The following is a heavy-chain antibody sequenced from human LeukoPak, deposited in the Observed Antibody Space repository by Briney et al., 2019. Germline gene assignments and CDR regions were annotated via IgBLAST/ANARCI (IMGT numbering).Heavy chain of an antibody. CDR3: AKDIVVVPAATYYYYYYGMDV. D-gene: IGHD2-2*01. CDR1: GFTFDDYA. CDR2: ISGDGGST. V-gene: IGHV3-43*02. J-gene: IGHJ6*02. Sequence: GGSLRLSCAASGFTFDDYAMHWVRQAPGKGLEWVSLISGDGGSTYYADFVKGRFTISRDNSKNSLYLQMNSLRTEDTALYYCAKDIVVVPAATYYYYYYGMDVWGQGTTVTVSS.